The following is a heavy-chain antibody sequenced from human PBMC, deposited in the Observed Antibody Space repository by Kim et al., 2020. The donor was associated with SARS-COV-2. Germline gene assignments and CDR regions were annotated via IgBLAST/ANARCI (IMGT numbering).Heavy chain of an antibody. CDR1: GGSISSYY. CDR3: SRAAFGELSNDAFDF. V-gene: IGHV4-59*01. D-gene: IGHD3-10*01. J-gene: IGHJ3*01. Sequence: SETLSLTCTVSGGSISSYYWSWIRQRPGKGLEWIGYIYYSGSTNYNPSLKSRVTISVDTSKNQFSLKLSSVTAADTAVYYCSRAAFGELSNDAFDFWVQG. CDR2: IYYSGST.